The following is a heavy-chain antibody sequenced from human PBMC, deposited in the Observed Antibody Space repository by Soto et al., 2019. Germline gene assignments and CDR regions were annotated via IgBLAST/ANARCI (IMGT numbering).Heavy chain of an antibody. CDR1: AGSITPYH. J-gene: IGHJ5*02. CDR2: TSYTGNT. V-gene: IGHV4-59*01. Sequence: PSETLSLPCILSAGSITPYHWSWIRHFPGKGLEWIAYTSYTGNTNYNPSLQSRVTISMDTPKNQLSLKLTSMTAADTAVSYWARGRHAGFSNYFGPWDRRTRVAVCS. D-gene: IGHD4-4*01. CDR3: ARGRHAGFSNYFGP.